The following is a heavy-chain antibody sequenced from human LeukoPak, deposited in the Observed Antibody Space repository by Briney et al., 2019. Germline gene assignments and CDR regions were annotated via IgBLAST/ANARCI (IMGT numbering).Heavy chain of an antibody. CDR1: GFTFSSYA. CDR2: IKPDGNEE. V-gene: IGHV3-7*01. D-gene: IGHD1-26*01. J-gene: IGHJ4*02. CDR3: ARASFFSSNMGVTTNFDF. Sequence: AGGSLRLSCAASGFTFSSYAMSWVRQAPGKGLEWVGNIKPDGNEEDYMDSMKGRFTISRDNAKNSLYLQMNSLRAEDTAIYYCARASFFSSNMGVTTNFDFWGQGTLVTVSS.